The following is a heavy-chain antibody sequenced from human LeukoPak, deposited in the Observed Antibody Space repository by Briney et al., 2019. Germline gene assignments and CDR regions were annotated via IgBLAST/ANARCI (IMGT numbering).Heavy chain of an antibody. CDR2: IKQDGSEK. CDR3: ARGQWLALRAFDI. D-gene: IGHD6-19*01. Sequence: GGSLRLSCAASGFTLSSYWMSWVRQAPGKGLEWVANIKQDGSEKYYVDSVKGRFTISRDNVKKSLYLQVNSLRAEDTAVYYCARGQWLALRAFDIWGQGTMVTVSS. CDR1: GFTLSSYW. V-gene: IGHV3-7*01. J-gene: IGHJ3*02.